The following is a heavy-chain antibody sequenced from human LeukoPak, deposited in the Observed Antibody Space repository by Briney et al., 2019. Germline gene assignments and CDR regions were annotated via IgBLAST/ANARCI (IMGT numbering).Heavy chain of an antibody. J-gene: IGHJ3*02. CDR3: AKDREIFGVIIRRSGAFDI. CDR2: ISGSGGST. CDR1: GFTFSSYA. V-gene: IGHV3-23*01. Sequence: GGSLRLSCAASGFTFSSYAMSWVRQAPGKGLEWVSAISGSGGSTYYADSVKGRFTISRDNSKNTLYLQMNSLRAEDTAVYYCAKDREIFGVIIRRSGAFDIWGQGTMVTVSS. D-gene: IGHD3-3*01.